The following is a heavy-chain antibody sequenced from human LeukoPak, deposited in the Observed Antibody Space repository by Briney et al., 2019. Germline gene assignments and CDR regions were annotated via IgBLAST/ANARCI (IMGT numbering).Heavy chain of an antibody. CDR1: GGSISSNSYY. Sequence: SETLSLTCTVSGGSISSNSYYWGWIRPPPGKGLEWIGRIYYSGRPYYNPSLKSRVTISVDTSKNQSSLKLSSVTAADTAVYYCAAEKNTYYDFWSGYYTIWFDPWGQGTLVTVSS. D-gene: IGHD3-3*01. V-gene: IGHV4-39*01. J-gene: IGHJ5*02. CDR3: AAEKNTYYDFWSGYYTIWFDP. CDR2: IYYSGRP.